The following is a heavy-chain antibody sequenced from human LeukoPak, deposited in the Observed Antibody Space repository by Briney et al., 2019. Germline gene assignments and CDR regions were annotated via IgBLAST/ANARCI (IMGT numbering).Heavy chain of an antibody. J-gene: IGHJ4*02. CDR1: VFTFSSYA. CDR2: ISGSGGST. D-gene: IGHD4-11*01. V-gene: IGHV3-23*01. Sequence: PGGSVRLSCPASVFTFSSYAMSWVRQAPGKGLEWVSAISGSGGSTYYADSVKGRFIISRDNSKNTLYLQMNSLRPEDTAVYYCAKDRRPTTVVTYPSYWGQGTLVTVSS. CDR3: AKDRRPTTVVTYPSY.